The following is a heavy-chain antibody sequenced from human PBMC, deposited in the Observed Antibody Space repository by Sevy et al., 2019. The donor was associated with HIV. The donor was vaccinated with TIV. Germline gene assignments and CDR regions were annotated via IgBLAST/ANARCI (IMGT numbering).Heavy chain of an antibody. CDR2: IKQDESEK. CDR1: GFTFSTNW. V-gene: IGHV3-7*04. J-gene: IGHJ4*02. CDR3: ARGNSGSFDY. D-gene: IGHD3-22*01. Sequence: GGSLRLSCAASGFTFSTNWMHWVLQAPGKGLEWVANIKQDESEKYYVASVKGRFTISRDNAKNSLYLQMNSLRPGDTAVYYSARGNSGSFDYWGQGTLVTVSS.